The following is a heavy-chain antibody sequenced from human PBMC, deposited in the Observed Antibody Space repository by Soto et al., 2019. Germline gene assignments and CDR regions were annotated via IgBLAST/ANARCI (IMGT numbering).Heavy chain of an antibody. Sequence: SVKVSCKASGGTFSSYAISWVRQAPGQGLEWMGGIIPIFGTANHAQKFQGRVTITADESTSTAYMELSSLRSEDTAVYYCARDYYDSSGYESYFDYWGQGTLVTVSS. V-gene: IGHV1-69*13. D-gene: IGHD3-22*01. CDR3: ARDYYDSSGYESYFDY. CDR1: GGTFSSYA. CDR2: IIPIFGTA. J-gene: IGHJ4*02.